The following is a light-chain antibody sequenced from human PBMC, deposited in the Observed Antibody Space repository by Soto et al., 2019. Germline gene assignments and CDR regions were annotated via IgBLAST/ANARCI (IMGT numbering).Light chain of an antibody. J-gene: IGKJ2*01. CDR3: QQYGSSPRT. CDR2: KAS. V-gene: IGKV1-5*03. Sequence: DIQMTQSPSTLSASVGDRVTITCRASQSISIWLAWYQQKPGKAPKILIYKASSLESGVPSRFSGSGSGTDFTLTISRLEPEDFAVYYCQQYGSSPRTFGQGTKLEIK. CDR1: QSISIW.